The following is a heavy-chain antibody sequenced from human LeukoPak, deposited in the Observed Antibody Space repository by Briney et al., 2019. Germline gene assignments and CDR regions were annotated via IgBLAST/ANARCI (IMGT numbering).Heavy chain of an antibody. Sequence: GGSLRLSCAASGFTFSSYSMNWVRQAPGKGLEWVSGITSRSTTYYADSVKGRFTISRDNSKNTLFLQMNSLRAEDTAVYYCAKVGLTVTTILDYFDYWGQGALVTVSS. CDR1: GFTFSSYS. CDR3: AKVGLTVTTILDYFDY. CDR2: ITSRSTT. D-gene: IGHD4-11*01. J-gene: IGHJ4*02. V-gene: IGHV3-NL1*01.